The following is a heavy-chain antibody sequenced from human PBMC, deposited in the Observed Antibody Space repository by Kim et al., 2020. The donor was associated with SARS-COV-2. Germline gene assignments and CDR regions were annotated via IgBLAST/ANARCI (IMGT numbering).Heavy chain of an antibody. Sequence: TNYAQKPQGRVTMTTDRSTSTAYMGLRSLRSDDTAMYYCARGDSSSGFDYWGQGTLVTVSS. CDR3: ARGDSSSGFDY. V-gene: IGHV1-18*01. CDR2: T. D-gene: IGHD6-6*01. J-gene: IGHJ4*02.